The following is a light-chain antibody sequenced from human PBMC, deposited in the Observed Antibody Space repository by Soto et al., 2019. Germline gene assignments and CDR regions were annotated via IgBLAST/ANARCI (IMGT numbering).Light chain of an antibody. CDR2: SNN. V-gene: IGLV1-44*01. CDR1: SSNIGRNT. J-gene: IGLJ3*02. CDR3: AAWDDSLIGPV. Sequence: QPVLTQPPSVSGTPGHRVTISCSGSSSNIGRNTVNWYQQLPGTAPKLLIYSNNQRPSGVPDRFSGSKSGTSASLAISGLQSEDEADYFCAAWDDSLIGPVFGGGTKVTVL.